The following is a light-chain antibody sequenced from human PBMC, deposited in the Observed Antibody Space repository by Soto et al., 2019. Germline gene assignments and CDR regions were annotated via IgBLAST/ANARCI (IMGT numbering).Light chain of an antibody. CDR1: SSDVGGYDY. Sequence: QSVLTQPPSASGSPGQSVTISCTGTSSDVGGYDYVSWYQQHPGKAPKLMIYEGSKRPSGVSNRFSGSKSGNTASLTISGLQAEDEADYKCCSTASSSTHVVFGGGTKLTVL. V-gene: IGLV2-23*01. CDR2: EGS. J-gene: IGLJ2*01. CDR3: CSTASSSTHVV.